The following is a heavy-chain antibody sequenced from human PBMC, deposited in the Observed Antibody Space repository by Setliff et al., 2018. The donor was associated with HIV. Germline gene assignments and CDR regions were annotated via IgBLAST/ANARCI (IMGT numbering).Heavy chain of an antibody. CDR3: ARDYRSAVPWGAFDL. V-gene: IGHV4-59*01. J-gene: IGHJ3*01. D-gene: IGHD6-19*01. CDR1: GGSISSYY. CDR2: IYYGGST. Sequence: PSETLSLTCNVSGGSISSYYWSWIRQSPGKGLEWIGYIYYGGSTNYNPSLKSRATISVDTSKSQISLKLSSVTDADTAVYYCARDYRSAVPWGAFDLWGQGTMVTVSS.